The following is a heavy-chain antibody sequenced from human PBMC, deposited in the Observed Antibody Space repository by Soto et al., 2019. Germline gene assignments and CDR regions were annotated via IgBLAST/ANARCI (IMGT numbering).Heavy chain of an antibody. J-gene: IGHJ4*02. CDR2: IYYSGST. CDR1: NDSISTYY. Sequence: QVQLQESGPGLVKPSETLSLTCTVSNDSISTYYWTSIRQPPGKGLEWIGFIYYSGSTNYNPSLQSRVTISVDTSKNQFSLKMNSVTAADTAVYYCARPGRDWGALHYWGQGTLVTVSS. CDR3: ARPGRDWGALHY. D-gene: IGHD7-27*01. V-gene: IGHV4-59*08.